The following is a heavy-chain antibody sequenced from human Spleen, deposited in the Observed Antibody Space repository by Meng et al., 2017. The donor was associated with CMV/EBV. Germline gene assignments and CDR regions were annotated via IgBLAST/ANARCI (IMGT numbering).Heavy chain of an antibody. J-gene: IGHJ6*02. Sequence: GESLKISCAASGFTFSDYEMTWVRQAPGKGLEWVSHINGDAVTIYYADSVKGRFTISRDNARNSLYLQMSSLRAEDTAIYYCARVMSPIVDGDYRYYFYGLDVWGQGTTVIVSS. D-gene: IGHD4-17*01. CDR2: INGDAVTI. V-gene: IGHV3-48*03. CDR1: GFTFSDYE. CDR3: ARVMSPIVDGDYRYYFYGLDV.